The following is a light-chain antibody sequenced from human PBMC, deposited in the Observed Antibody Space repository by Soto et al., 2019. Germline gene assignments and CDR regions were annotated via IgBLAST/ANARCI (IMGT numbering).Light chain of an antibody. CDR2: DDN. CDR3: GSWDSSLSAYV. J-gene: IGLJ1*01. V-gene: IGLV1-51*01. Sequence: SGLTPPRSLSTAPGQKVTISFSGSSSNIGGNSVSWYQQLPGTAPKLLIYDDNKRPSGIPDRFSGSKSGTSATLGITGFQTGDEADYYCGSWDSSLSAYVFGTGTKVTV. CDR1: SSNIGGNS.